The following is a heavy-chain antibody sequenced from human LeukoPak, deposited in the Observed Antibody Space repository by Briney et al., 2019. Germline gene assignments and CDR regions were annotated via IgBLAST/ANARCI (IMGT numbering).Heavy chain of an antibody. CDR2: INQGGSDK. CDR1: GFTFSGLW. J-gene: IGHJ4*02. V-gene: IGHV3-7*01. D-gene: IGHD1-14*01. CDR3: TRDRSRAEDD. Sequence: PGGSLRLSCAVSGFTFSGLWISWARQAPGKGLEWVANINQGGSDKYYVDSVKGRFTISRDNANNLLYLQMNSLRGEDTAVYYCTRDRSRAEDDWGQGTLVTVSS.